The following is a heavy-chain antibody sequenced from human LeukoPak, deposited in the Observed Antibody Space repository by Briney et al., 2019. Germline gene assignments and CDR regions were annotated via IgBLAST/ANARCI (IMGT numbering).Heavy chain of an antibody. D-gene: IGHD1-26*01. J-gene: IGHJ6*03. V-gene: IGHV1-8*01. CDR2: MNPDSGNT. Sequence: GASVKVSCKASGYTFTSYDINWVRQATGQGLEWMGWMNPDSGNTGYAQKFQGRVTMTRNTSISTAYMELSSLRSEDTAAYYCARVGQDYYYYYYMDVWGKGTTVTVSS. CDR3: ARVGQDYYYYYYMDV. CDR1: GYTFTSYD.